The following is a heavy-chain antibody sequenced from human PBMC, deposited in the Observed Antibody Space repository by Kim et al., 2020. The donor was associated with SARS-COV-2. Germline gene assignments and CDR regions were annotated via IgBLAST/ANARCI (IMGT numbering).Heavy chain of an antibody. Sequence: GGSLRLSCAASGFTFSSYAMHWVRQAPGNGLEWVAVISYDGSNKYYADSVKGRFTISRDNSKNTLYLQMNSLRAEDTAVYYCARAGSGSYYPLDYWGQGTLVTVSS. D-gene: IGHD3-10*01. J-gene: IGHJ4*02. CDR1: GFTFSSYA. CDR2: ISYDGSNK. V-gene: IGHV3-30-3*01. CDR3: ARAGSGSYYPLDY.